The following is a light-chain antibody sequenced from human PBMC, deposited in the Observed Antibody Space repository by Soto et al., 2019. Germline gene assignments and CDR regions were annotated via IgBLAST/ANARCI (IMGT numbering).Light chain of an antibody. CDR2: DAS. V-gene: IGKV3-11*01. J-gene: IGKJ5*01. CDR3: QQRFNWQVT. Sequence: EIVLTQSPVTLSLSPGERATLSCRASQSINNYLAWYQQKPGQAPRLLIYDASNRATGIPAMFSGSGSGTDFTLTISSLEPEDIAVYYCQQRFNWQVTFGQGTRLDIK. CDR1: QSINNY.